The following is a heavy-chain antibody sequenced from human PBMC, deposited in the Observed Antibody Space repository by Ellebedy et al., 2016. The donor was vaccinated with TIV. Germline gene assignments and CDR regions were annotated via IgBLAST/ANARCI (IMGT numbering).Heavy chain of an antibody. Sequence: PGGSLRLSCEASGFTFSNAWMSWVRQAPGKGLEWVGRIKSKIDGGTTQFVAAVKGRVTISRDDSKNILDLQMYRLTTEDTAVYYCTTARAFDIWGQGTMVTVSS. CDR1: GFTFSNAW. V-gene: IGHV3-15*01. CDR2: IKSKIDGGTT. J-gene: IGHJ3*02. CDR3: TTARAFDI.